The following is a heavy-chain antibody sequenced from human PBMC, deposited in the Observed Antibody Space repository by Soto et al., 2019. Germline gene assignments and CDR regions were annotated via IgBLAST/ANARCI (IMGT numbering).Heavy chain of an antibody. D-gene: IGHD1-1*01. J-gene: IGHJ4*02. CDR1: GASVSSGDHY. V-gene: IGHV4-30-4*01. Sequence: SETLSLTCTVSGASVSSGDHYWTWIRQPPGKGLEWIGYIYYSGTTLYNPSLETRVTLSVDTSMNQFYLKVTSLTAAGTAVYYCARVATGASRPFDYWGQGTLVTVSS. CDR3: ARVATGASRPFDY. CDR2: IYYSGTT.